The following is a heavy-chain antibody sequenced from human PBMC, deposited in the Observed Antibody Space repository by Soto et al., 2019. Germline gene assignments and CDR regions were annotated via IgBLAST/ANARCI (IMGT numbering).Heavy chain of an antibody. J-gene: IGHJ4*02. CDR1: GGSISSGGYY. Sequence: SETLSLTCTVSGGSISSGGYYWSWIRQHPGKGLEWIGYIYYSGSTYYNPSLKSRVTISVDTSKNQFSLKLSSVTAADTAVYYCARFRWLLYYFDYWGQGTLVTVSS. CDR3: ARFRWLLYYFDY. D-gene: IGHD3-3*01. CDR2: IYYSGST. V-gene: IGHV4-31*03.